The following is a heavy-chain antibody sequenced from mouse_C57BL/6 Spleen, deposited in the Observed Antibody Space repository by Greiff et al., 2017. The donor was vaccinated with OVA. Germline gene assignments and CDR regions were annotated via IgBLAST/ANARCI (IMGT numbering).Heavy chain of an antibody. CDR1: GYTFSSYC. CDR3: ARHSFSNGGDY. J-gene: IGHJ2*01. Sequence: VQRVESGADLVKPGGSLKLSCAASGYTFSSYCMSWVRQTPDKRLEWVGTISSGGGYTYYPDRVKGRSTISRDNAKNTPYMQMSSLKSEDAARYCCARHSFSNGGDYWGQGTTLTVSS. V-gene: IGHV5-6*01. CDR2: ISSGGGYT.